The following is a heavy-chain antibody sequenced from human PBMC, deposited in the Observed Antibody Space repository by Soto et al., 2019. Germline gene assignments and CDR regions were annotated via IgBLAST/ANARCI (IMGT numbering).Heavy chain of an antibody. Sequence: QLQLQESGSGLVKPSQTLSLTCAVSGVSISSVGYSWSWIRQPPGKVLEWIGYIYHSGSTYYNPSLKSRVTISVDRSKNQFSLRLSSVTAADTAVYYCAGGIAARPLGYWGQGTLVTVSS. V-gene: IGHV4-30-2*01. J-gene: IGHJ4*02. CDR3: AGGIAARPLGY. D-gene: IGHD6-6*01. CDR1: GVSISSVGYS. CDR2: IYHSGST.